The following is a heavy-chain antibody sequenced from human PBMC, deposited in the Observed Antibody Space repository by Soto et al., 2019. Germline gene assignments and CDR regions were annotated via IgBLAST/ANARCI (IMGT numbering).Heavy chain of an antibody. CDR3: TKEFVEMATRTRGFDY. D-gene: IGHD2-15*01. CDR1: GFTFSNAW. Sequence: EVQLVESGGGLVKPGESLRLSCAASGFTFSNAWRNWARQAPGKGLEWVGRIKRNTDGGTTDYAAPVKGRFTISRDDSKKTLYLQMSSLKTEDTAVYYCTKEFVEMATRTRGFDYWGQGTLVTVSS. CDR2: IKRNTDGGTT. V-gene: IGHV3-15*07. J-gene: IGHJ4*02.